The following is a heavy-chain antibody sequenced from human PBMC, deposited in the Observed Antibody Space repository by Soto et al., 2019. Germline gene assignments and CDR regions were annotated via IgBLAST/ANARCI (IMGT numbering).Heavy chain of an antibody. D-gene: IGHD3-10*01. CDR1: GFTFTSYA. Sequence: GGSLRLSCAASGFTFTSYAMSWVRQAPGKGLEWVSAISGSGGSTYYADSVKGRFTISRDNSKNTLYLQMNSLRAEDTAVYYCATEYYYGSGSNYYYYGMDVWGQGTTVTVSS. CDR3: ATEYYYGSGSNYYYYGMDV. V-gene: IGHV3-23*01. CDR2: ISGSGGST. J-gene: IGHJ6*02.